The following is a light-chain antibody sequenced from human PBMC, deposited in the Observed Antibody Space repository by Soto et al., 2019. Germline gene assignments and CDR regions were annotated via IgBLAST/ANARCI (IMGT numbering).Light chain of an antibody. V-gene: IGKV1-27*01. Sequence: IQMTQSPSSLSASVGDRVTITCRASQGISNYLAWYQQRPGKVPKLLIYAASTLQSGVPSRFSGSGSGTDFTLTISSLQPEDVATYYCHKYNSAPPTFGQGTKVDIK. CDR3: HKYNSAPPT. J-gene: IGKJ1*01. CDR1: QGISNY. CDR2: AAS.